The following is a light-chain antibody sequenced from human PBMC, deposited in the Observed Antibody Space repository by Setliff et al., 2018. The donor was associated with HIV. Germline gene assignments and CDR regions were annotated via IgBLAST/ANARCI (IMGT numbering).Light chain of an antibody. Sequence: QSALAQPASVSGSPGQSITISCTGTSSDIGAYNYVSWYQQHPGKAPKLLIYKVSDRPSGVSIRFSGSKSGNTASLTISGLQAEDEADYYCSSYTRSSTPFVFGTGT. V-gene: IGLV2-14*01. CDR1: SSDIGAYNY. CDR3: SSYTRSSTPFV. CDR2: KVS. J-gene: IGLJ1*01.